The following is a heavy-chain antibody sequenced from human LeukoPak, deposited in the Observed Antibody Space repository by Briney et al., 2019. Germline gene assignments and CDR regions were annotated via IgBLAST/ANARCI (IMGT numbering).Heavy chain of an antibody. CDR2: IRNKPNSYTT. CDR1: GFTFSDDY. V-gene: IGHV3-72*01. Sequence: TGGSLRLSCAASGFTFSDDYMDWVRQAPGKGPEWVGRIRNKPNSYTTEYATSVKGRFTISRDDSKNSVYLQMDSLKTEDTAMYFCTRVRSGSSNWFDPWGQGTLVTVSS. J-gene: IGHJ5*02. CDR3: TRVRSGSSNWFDP. D-gene: IGHD3-10*01.